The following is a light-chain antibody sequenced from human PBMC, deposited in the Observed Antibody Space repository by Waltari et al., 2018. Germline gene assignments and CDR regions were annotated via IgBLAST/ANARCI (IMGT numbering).Light chain of an antibody. V-gene: IGLV2-14*01. CDR3: CSFTSINTVV. Sequence: QSALTQPASVSGSPGQSITISCTGTSSDVGAYNYVPWYQQHPGKAPKVVIFEVSNRPSGVSNRFSGAKSGNTASLTISGLQAADEADYYCCSFTSINTVVFGGGTKLTVL. J-gene: IGLJ2*01. CDR1: SSDVGAYNY. CDR2: EVS.